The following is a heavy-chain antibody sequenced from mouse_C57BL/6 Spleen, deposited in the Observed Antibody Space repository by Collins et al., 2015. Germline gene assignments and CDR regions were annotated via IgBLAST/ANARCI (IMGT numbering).Heavy chain of an antibody. CDR2: IDPSDSYT. J-gene: IGHJ2*01. Sequence: QVQLQQPGAELVRPGTSVKLSCKASGYTFTSYWMHWVKQRPGQGLEWIGVIDPSDSYTNYNQKFKGKATLTVDTSSSTAYMQLSSLTSEDSAVYYCARGYDYDDYWGQGTTLTVSS. CDR3: ARGYDYDDY. CDR1: GYTFTSYW. D-gene: IGHD2-4*01. V-gene: IGHV1-59*01.